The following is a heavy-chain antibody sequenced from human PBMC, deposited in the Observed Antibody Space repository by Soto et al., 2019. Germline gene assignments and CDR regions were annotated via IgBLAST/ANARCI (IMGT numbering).Heavy chain of an antibody. J-gene: IGHJ6*03. V-gene: IGHV4-39*01. Sequence: SETLSLTCTVSGGSISSSSYYWGWIRQPPGKGLEWIGSIYYSGSTYYNPSLKSRVTISVDTSKNQFSLKLSSVTAADTAVYYCARHGYDFWSGYYPKPYYYYYYMDVWGKGTTVTVSS. CDR1: GGSISSSSYY. CDR3: ARHGYDFWSGYYPKPYYYYYYMDV. D-gene: IGHD3-3*01. CDR2: IYYSGST.